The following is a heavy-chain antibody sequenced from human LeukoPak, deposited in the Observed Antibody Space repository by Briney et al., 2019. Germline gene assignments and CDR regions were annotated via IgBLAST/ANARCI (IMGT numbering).Heavy chain of an antibody. D-gene: IGHD6-13*01. CDR2: VDYSGST. Sequence: SETLSLTCTVSGGSISTYYWSWIRQPPGKGLEWIGYVDYSGSTNYSPSLKSRVTMSVDKSKNQFSLNLSSVTAADTAVYYCARGIADPYSFDSWGQGTLVTVSS. CDR3: ARGIADPYSFDS. J-gene: IGHJ4*02. CDR1: GGSISTYY. V-gene: IGHV4-59*12.